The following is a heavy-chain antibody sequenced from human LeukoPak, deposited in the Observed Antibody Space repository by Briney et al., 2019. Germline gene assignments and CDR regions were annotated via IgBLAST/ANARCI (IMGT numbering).Heavy chain of an antibody. D-gene: IGHD3-10*01. Sequence: PGRALRLSCAASGFTFSSYGMHWVRQAPGKGLEWVAVISYDGSNKYYADSVKGRFTISRDNSKNTLYLQMNSLRAEDTAVYYCAKDRTMVRGVIKSYYYGMDVWGQGTTVTVSS. J-gene: IGHJ6*02. CDR2: ISYDGSNK. V-gene: IGHV3-30*18. CDR3: AKDRTMVRGVIKSYYYGMDV. CDR1: GFTFSSYG.